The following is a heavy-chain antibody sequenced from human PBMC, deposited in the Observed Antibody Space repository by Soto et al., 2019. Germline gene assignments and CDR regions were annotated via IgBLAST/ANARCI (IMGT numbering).Heavy chain of an antibody. CDR1: GGSFSGYY. J-gene: IGHJ4*02. CDR2: INHSGST. D-gene: IGHD6-19*01. Sequence: QVQLQQWGAGLLKPSETLSLTCAVYGGSFSGYYWSWIRQPTGKGLEWIGEINHSGSTNYNPSLKSRVTITVDTSKNQFSLKLSSVTAADTAVYYCAGGKAGLAYWGQGTLVTVSS. V-gene: IGHV4-34*01. CDR3: AGGKAGLAY.